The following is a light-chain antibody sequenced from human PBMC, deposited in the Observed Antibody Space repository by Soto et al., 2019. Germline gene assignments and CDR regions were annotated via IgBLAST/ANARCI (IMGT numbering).Light chain of an antibody. CDR1: QSISRW. Sequence: DIQMTQSPSTPASVGDRVTITCRASQSISRWLAWYQQKPGKAPKLLIYGASSLESGVPSRFSGSGSGTEFTLTISSLLPDDFATYYCQQYSSSSVTFGGGSKVEI. V-gene: IGKV1-5*03. CDR3: QQYSSSSVT. CDR2: GAS. J-gene: IGKJ4*01.